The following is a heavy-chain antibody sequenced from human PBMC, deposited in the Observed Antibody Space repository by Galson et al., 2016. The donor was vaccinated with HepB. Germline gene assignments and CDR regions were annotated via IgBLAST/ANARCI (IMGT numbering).Heavy chain of an antibody. Sequence: SLRLSCAASVFNFRTYVIHWVRQPPGKGLEWVAVIWCDASKEYYLDSVKGRFSISRDNSEKTVYLQIDSLRVDDTAVYYCGGGRGVIDYWGQGTQVIVSS. CDR1: VFNFRTYV. CDR2: IWCDASKE. J-gene: IGHJ4*02. D-gene: IGHD3-16*02. CDR3: GGGRGVIDY. V-gene: IGHV3-33*03.